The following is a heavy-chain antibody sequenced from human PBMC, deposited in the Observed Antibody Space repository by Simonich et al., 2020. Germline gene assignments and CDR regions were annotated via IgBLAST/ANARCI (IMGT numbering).Heavy chain of an antibody. CDR3: AGGVYCSSTSCSTYYYYGMDV. D-gene: IGHD2-2*01. V-gene: IGHV3-21*01. CDR2: ISSSSSYI. CDR1: GFTFSSYS. J-gene: IGHJ6*02. Sequence: EVQLVESGGGLVKPGGSLRLSCAASGFTFSSYSMNWVRQAPGKELEWVSSISSSSSYIYYEDTVKGRFTISRDNAKNSLFLQMNSLRAEDTAVYYCAGGVYCSSTSCSTYYYYGMDVWGQGTTVTVSS.